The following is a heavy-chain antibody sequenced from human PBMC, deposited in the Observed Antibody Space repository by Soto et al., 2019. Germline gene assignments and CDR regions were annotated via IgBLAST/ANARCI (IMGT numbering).Heavy chain of an antibody. CDR1: GGTFSSYA. D-gene: IGHD2-15*01. V-gene: IGHV1-69*13. Sequence: SVKVSCKASGGTFSSYAISWVRQAPGQGLEWMGGIIPIFGTANYAQKFQGRVTITADESTSTAYMELSSLRSEDTAVYYCAREILGCSGGSCHRNYYGMEVWGQGTTVTVSS. CDR2: IIPIFGTA. J-gene: IGHJ6*02. CDR3: AREILGCSGGSCHRNYYGMEV.